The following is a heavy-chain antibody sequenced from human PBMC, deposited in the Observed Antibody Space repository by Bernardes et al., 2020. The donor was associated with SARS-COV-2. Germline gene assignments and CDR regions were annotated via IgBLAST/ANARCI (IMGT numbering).Heavy chain of an antibody. CDR1: GFTFRSSA. CDR3: AKDYSVIGQAVYYYGLDV. V-gene: IGHV3-23*01. J-gene: IGHJ6*02. CDR2: ISGSGDAT. D-gene: IGHD4-4*01. Sequence: GGSLRLSCAASGFTFRSSAMSWVRQAPGKGLEWVSTISGSGDATYYADSVKGRFTISRDNSKNTLYLQMNSLRAEDTAVYYSAKDYSVIGQAVYYYGLDVWGQGTTVTVSS.